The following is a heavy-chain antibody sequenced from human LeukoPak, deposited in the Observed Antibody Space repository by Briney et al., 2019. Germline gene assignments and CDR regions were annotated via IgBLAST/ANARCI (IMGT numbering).Heavy chain of an antibody. CDR2: MNPNSGNT. CDR3: ARAPDDFWSGYSYYYYYYMDV. Sequence: GASVKVSCKASGYTFTSYDINWVRQATGQGLEWMGWMNPNSGNTGYAQKFQGRVTMTRNTSISTAYMELSSLRSKDTAVYYCARAPDDFWSGYSYYYYYYMDVWGKGTTVTVSS. J-gene: IGHJ6*03. D-gene: IGHD3-3*01. CDR1: GYTFTSYD. V-gene: IGHV1-8*01.